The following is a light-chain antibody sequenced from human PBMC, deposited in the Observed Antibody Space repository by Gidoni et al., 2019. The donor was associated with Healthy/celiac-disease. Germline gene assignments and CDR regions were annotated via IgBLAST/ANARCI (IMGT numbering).Light chain of an antibody. CDR2: GAS. CDR1: QSVSSSY. Sequence: EIVLTQSPGTLTLSPGERATLACRASQSVSSSYLAWYQQKPGKAPRLLTYGASSRASGIPDRFSGSGSGTAFTLTISRLEPEDFAVYYCQQYGSSPQVTFGGGTKVEIK. V-gene: IGKV3-20*01. J-gene: IGKJ4*01. CDR3: QQYGSSPQVT.